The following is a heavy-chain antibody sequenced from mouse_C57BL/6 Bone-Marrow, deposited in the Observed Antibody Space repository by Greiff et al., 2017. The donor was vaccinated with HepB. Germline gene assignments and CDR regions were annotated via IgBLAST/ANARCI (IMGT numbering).Heavy chain of an antibody. CDR2: INPNNGGT. Sequence: EVQLVESGPELVKPGASVKIPCKASGYTFTDYNMDWVKQSHGKSLEWIGDINPNNGGTIYNQKFKGKATLTVDKSSSTAYMELRSLTSEDTAVYYCARRILRNYYAMDYWGQGTSVTVSS. CDR3: ARRILRNYYAMDY. CDR1: GYTFTDYN. V-gene: IGHV1-18*01. D-gene: IGHD1-1*01. J-gene: IGHJ4*01.